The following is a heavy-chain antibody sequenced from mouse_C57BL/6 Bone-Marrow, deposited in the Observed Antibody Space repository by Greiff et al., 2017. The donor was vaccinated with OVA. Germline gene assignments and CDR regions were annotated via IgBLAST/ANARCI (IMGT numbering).Heavy chain of an antibody. CDR3: TTNLFYAMDY. CDR1: GFNIKDDY. Sequence: VQLQQSGAELVRPGASVKLSCTASGFNIKDDYMHWVKQRPEQGLEWIGWIDPENGDTEYASKFQGQATITADTSSNTAYLQLSSLTSEDTAVYYCTTNLFYAMDYWGQGTSVTVSS. CDR2: IDPENGDT. J-gene: IGHJ4*01. V-gene: IGHV14-4*01. D-gene: IGHD6-2*01.